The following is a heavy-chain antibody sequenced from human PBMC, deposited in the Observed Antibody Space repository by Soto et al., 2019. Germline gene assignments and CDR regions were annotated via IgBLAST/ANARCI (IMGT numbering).Heavy chain of an antibody. J-gene: IGHJ4*02. Sequence: QVQLVQSGGEVKKPGASVTVSCKASGYTFINYHITWVRQAPGQGLEWMAWINTYNGMTDYAQRFQGRVTMTRDTSTSTACMSLRNLVSDGTAVYFCGKSPRGEMATDWGQGTLVTVSS. CDR2: INTYNGMT. D-gene: IGHD5-12*01. CDR1: GYTFINYH. V-gene: IGHV1-18*01. CDR3: GKSPRGEMATD.